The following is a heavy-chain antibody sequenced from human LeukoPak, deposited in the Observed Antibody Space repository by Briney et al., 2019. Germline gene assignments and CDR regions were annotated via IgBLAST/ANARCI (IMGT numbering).Heavy chain of an antibody. J-gene: IGHJ6*03. D-gene: IGHD6-6*01. Sequence: PGGSLRLSCAASGFTVSSNYMSWVRQAPGKGLEWVSVIYSGGSTYYADSVKGRFTISRDNSKNTLYLQMNSLRAEDTAVYYCARYGSSAYYYYYYMDVWGKGTTVTVSS. CDR3: ARYGSSAYYYYYYMDV. CDR1: GFTVSSNY. V-gene: IGHV3-53*01. CDR2: IYSGGST.